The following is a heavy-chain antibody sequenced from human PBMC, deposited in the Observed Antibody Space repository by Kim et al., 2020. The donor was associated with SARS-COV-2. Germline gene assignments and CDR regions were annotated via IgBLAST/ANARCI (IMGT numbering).Heavy chain of an antibody. CDR2: ISWNSGTI. D-gene: IGHD6-19*01. CDR3: AKDIGSVVGIVGY. CDR1: GFTLGDYA. V-gene: IGHV3-9*01. J-gene: IGHJ4*02. Sequence: GGSLRLSCAASGFTLGDYAMHWVRQAPGKGLEWVSGISWNSGTIGYADSVKGRFTISRDNAKNSLYLQMNSLRAEDTAFYYCAKDIGSVVGIVGYWGQGT.